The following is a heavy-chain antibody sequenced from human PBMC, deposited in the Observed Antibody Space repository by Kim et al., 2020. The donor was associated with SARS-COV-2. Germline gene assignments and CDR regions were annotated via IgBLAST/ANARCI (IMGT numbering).Heavy chain of an antibody. V-gene: IGHV4-39*01. CDR2: IYYGGNT. D-gene: IGHD1-1*01. Sequence: SETLSLTCTVSGGSVSSSSYYWAWIRQPPGKGLEWIGTIYYGGNTYYSPSLRSRVTISVHTSMNQFSLDLNSVTATDTAVYYCARHRLILPTATSWFAPWGQGTLVTVSS. CDR3: ARHRLILPTATSWFAP. J-gene: IGHJ5*02. CDR1: GGSVSSSSYY.